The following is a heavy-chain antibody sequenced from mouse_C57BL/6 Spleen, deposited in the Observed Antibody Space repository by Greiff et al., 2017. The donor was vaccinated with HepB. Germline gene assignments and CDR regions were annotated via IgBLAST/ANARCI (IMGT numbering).Heavy chain of an antibody. J-gene: IGHJ2*01. Sequence: EVKLMESGPELVKPGASVKISCKASGYSFTGYYMNWVKQSPEKSLEWIGEINPSTGGTTYNQKFKAKATLTVDKSSSTAYMQLKSLTSEDSAVYYCARGEGLFDYWGQGTTLTVSS. CDR2: INPSTGGT. CDR1: GYSFTGYY. CDR3: ARGEGLFDY. V-gene: IGHV1-42*01. D-gene: IGHD3-3*01.